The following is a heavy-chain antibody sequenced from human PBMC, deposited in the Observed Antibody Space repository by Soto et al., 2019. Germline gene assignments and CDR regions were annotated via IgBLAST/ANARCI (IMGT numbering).Heavy chain of an antibody. Sequence: PSETLSLTCTVSGGSISCGDYYWSWIRQPPGKGLEWIGYIYYSGSTYYNPSLKSRVTISVDTSKNQFSLKLSSVTAADTAVYYCARILIIGTTRGSYFDYWGQGTLVTVSS. CDR1: GGSISCGDYY. J-gene: IGHJ4*02. D-gene: IGHD1-20*01. CDR2: IYYSGST. CDR3: ARILIIGTTRGSYFDY. V-gene: IGHV4-30-4*01.